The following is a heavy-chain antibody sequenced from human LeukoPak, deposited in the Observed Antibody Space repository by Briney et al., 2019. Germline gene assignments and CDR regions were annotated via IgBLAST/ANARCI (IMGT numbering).Heavy chain of an antibody. Sequence: SETLSLTCTVSGGSISSYYWSWLRQPPGKGLEWIGYIYYSGSTNYNPSLKSRVTISVDTSKNQFSLKLSSVTAADTAVYYCAREGRDGPKDYWGQGTLVTVSS. CDR3: AREGRDGPKDY. CDR1: GGSISSYY. V-gene: IGHV4-59*01. D-gene: IGHD5-24*01. CDR2: IYYSGST. J-gene: IGHJ4*02.